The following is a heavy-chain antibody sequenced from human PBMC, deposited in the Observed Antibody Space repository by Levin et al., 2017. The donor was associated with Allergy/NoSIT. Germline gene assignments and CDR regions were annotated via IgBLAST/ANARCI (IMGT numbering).Heavy chain of an antibody. CDR1: GGSFSGYY. J-gene: IGHJ5*02. Sequence: SETLSLTCAVYGGSFSGYYWSWIRQPPGKGLEWIGEINHSGSTNYNPSLKSRVTISVDTSKNQFSLKLSSVTAADTAVYYCARAGRGYQLLGTGGWFDPWGQGTLVTVSS. D-gene: IGHD2-2*01. CDR3: ARAGRGYQLLGTGGWFDP. V-gene: IGHV4-34*01. CDR2: INHSGST.